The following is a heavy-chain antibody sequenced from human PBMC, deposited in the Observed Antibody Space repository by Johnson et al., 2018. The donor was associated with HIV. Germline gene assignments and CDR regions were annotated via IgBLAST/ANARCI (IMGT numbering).Heavy chain of an antibody. D-gene: IGHD6-6*01. CDR1: GFTFSSYW. CDR3: ARGGGYSIAAPSDAFDI. CDR2: IYSGGST. V-gene: IGHV3-66*01. J-gene: IGHJ3*02. Sequence: VQLVESGGGLVQPGGSLRLSCAASGFTFSSYWMSWVRQAPGKGLECVSVIYSGGSTYYADSVKGRFTISRDNSKNTLYLQMNSLRAEDTAVYYCARGGGYSIAAPSDAFDIWGQGTMVTVSS.